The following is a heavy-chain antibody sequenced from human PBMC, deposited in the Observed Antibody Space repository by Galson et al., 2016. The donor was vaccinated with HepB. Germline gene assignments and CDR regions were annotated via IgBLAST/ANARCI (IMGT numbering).Heavy chain of an antibody. CDR1: GGSISSYY. D-gene: IGHD2-15*01. CDR3: ARGGPGYCSGGSCYYAYYYYGMDV. CDR2: IYYSGST. Sequence: SETLSLTCTVSGGSISSYYWSWIRQPPGKGLEWIGYIYYSGSTNYNPSLKSRVTISVDTSKNQSSLKLSSVTAADTAVYYCARGGPGYCSGGSCYYAYYYYGMDVWGQGTTVTVSS. J-gene: IGHJ6*02. V-gene: IGHV4-59*01.